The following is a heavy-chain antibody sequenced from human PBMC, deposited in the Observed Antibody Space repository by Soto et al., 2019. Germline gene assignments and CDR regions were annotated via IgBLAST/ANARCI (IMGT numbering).Heavy chain of an antibody. Sequence: ESLKISCKGSGYSFTSYWIGWVRQMPGKGLEWMGIIYPGDSDTGYSPSFQGQVTISADKSISTAYLQWSSLKASDTAMYYCARHTPLPTGIAAAVGYYYYGMDVWGQGTTVTVSS. J-gene: IGHJ6*02. V-gene: IGHV5-51*01. CDR1: GYSFTSYW. CDR2: IYPGDSDT. CDR3: ARHTPLPTGIAAAVGYYYYGMDV. D-gene: IGHD6-13*01.